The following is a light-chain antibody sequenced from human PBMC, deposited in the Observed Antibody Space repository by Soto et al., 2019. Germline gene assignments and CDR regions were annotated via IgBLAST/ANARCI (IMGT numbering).Light chain of an antibody. CDR1: QSIRSN. V-gene: IGKV3D-15*01. CDR2: GAS. Sequence: EVLVTQSPGTLSVSPGERATLSCRASQSIRSNLAWYQQKPGQAPRLLIYGASTRATGIPGRFSGSGSGTEFTLTISSLQSEDFGVYYCQHYDNWPPLTFGGGTKVEMK. J-gene: IGKJ4*01. CDR3: QHYDNWPPLT.